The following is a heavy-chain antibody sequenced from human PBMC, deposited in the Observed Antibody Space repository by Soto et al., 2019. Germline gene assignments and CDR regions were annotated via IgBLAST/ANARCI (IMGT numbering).Heavy chain of an antibody. Sequence: EVQLVESGGGLVQPGGSLRLSCAASGFTVSSNYMSWVRQAPGKGLEWVSVIYSGGSTYYADSVKGRFTISRHNSKNTLYLQMNSLRAEDTAVYYCARVMQDHDYGDPFTLAFDIWGQGTMVTVSS. CDR1: GFTVSSNY. CDR3: ARVMQDHDYGDPFTLAFDI. J-gene: IGHJ3*02. D-gene: IGHD4-17*01. CDR2: IYSGGST. V-gene: IGHV3-53*04.